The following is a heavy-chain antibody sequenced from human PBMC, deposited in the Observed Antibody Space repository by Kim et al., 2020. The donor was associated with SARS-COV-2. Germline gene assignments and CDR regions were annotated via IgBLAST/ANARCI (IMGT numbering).Heavy chain of an antibody. J-gene: IGHJ4*02. Sequence: SPSFQGQVTISADKSITTAYLQWSSLKASDTAMYYCARGGDYDSNYFDYWGQGTLVTVSS. CDR3: ARGGDYDSNYFDY. D-gene: IGHD2-21*02. V-gene: IGHV5-51*01.